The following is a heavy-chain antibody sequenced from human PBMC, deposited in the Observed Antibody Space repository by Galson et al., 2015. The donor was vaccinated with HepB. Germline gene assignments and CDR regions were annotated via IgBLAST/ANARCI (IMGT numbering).Heavy chain of an antibody. Sequence: SLRLSCAGSGFTYSSYALTWVRQAPGKGLEWVALKSYDGGNKYYQDSVKGRFTISRDDSKNTLYLQMNSLRPDDPAVYYCTRKLSGYDDAFDIWGQGTMVTVSS. CDR2: KSYDGGNK. CDR3: TRKLSGYDDAFDI. V-gene: IGHV3-30-3*01. CDR1: GFTYSSYA. D-gene: IGHD5-12*01. J-gene: IGHJ3*02.